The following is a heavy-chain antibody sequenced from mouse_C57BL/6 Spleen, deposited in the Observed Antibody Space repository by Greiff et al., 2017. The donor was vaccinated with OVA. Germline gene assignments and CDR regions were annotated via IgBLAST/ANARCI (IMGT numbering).Heavy chain of an antibody. CDR3: TRSGYPY. J-gene: IGHJ3*01. D-gene: IGHD3-1*01. CDR2: IDPETGGT. V-gene: IGHV1-15*01. Sequence: QVQLQQSGAELVRPGASVTLSCKASGYTFTDYEMHWVKQTPVHGLEWIGAIDPETGGTAYNQKFKGKAILTADKSSSTAYMELRSLTSEDSAVDYCTRSGYPYWGQGTLVTVSA. CDR1: GYTFTDYE.